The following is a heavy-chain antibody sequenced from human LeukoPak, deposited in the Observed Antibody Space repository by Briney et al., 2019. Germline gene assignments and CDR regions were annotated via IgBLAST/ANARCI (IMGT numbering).Heavy chain of an antibody. J-gene: IGHJ4*02. D-gene: IGHD3-22*01. CDR1: GVSFDDYY. Sequence: SETLSLTCAVSGVSFDDYYWSWVRQTPGKGLEWLGEINHSGYTNDSPSLKSRVTLSIDTSRKQFSLKLSSVTAADTAIYYCASSYFYDGNRYFDYWGQGALVTVSS. CDR3: ASSYFYDGNRYFDY. CDR2: INHSGYT. V-gene: IGHV4-34*01.